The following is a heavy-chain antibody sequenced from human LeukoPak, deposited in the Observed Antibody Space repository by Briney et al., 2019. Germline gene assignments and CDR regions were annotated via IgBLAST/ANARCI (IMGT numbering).Heavy chain of an antibody. CDR1: GFPFSPNY. CDR2: INTGGSA. J-gene: IGHJ5*01. CDR3: ARVRRQVGSRWFDS. D-gene: IGHD1-26*01. V-gene: IGHV3-53*01. Sequence: GGSLRLSCAASGFPFSPNYMSWVRQAPGKGLEGGSVINTGGSAFYADSVKGRFTISRDNSNNTLYLQMNSLRAEDTAVYYCARVRRQVGSRWFDSWGQGILVTVSS.